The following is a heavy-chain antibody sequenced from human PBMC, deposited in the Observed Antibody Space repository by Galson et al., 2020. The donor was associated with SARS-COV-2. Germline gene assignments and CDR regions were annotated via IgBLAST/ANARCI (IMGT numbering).Heavy chain of an antibody. CDR2: NYYSGST. Sequence: SETLSLTCTVSGGSISSGGYNWSWIRQHPGQGLEWIGYNYYSGSTYYNPSLKSRVTISVDTSKNQFSLKLSSVTAADTAVYYCARAITIFGVVISAFDIWGQGTMVTVSS. J-gene: IGHJ3*02. V-gene: IGHV4-31*03. D-gene: IGHD3-3*01. CDR3: ARAITIFGVVISAFDI. CDR1: GGSISSGGYN.